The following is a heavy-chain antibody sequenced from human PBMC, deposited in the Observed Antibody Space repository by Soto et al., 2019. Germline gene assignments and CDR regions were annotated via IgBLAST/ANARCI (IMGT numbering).Heavy chain of an antibody. CDR3: ARWAYNWNYQFDY. V-gene: IGHV4-34*01. CDR2: INHSGST. CDR1: GGSFSGYY. D-gene: IGHD1-7*01. Sequence: PSETLSLTCAVYGGSFSGYYWSWIRQPPGKGLEWIGEINHSGSTNYNPSLKSRVTISVDTSKNQFSLKLSSVTAADTAVYYCARWAYNWNYQFDYWGQGTLVTVSS. J-gene: IGHJ4*02.